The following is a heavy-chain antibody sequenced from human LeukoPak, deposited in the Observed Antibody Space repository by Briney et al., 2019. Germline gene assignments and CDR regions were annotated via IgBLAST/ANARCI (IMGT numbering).Heavy chain of an antibody. V-gene: IGHV4-59*01. D-gene: IGHD7-27*01. CDR2: IYYSGST. Sequence: SETLSLTCRVSGGSISNYQWSWIRQPPGKGLEWIGYIYYSGSTNYNPSLKSRVTISVDTSKNRFSLKLSSVTAADTAVYYCASLVVTGDDFDYWGQGTLVTVSS. CDR3: ASLVVTGDDFDY. J-gene: IGHJ4*02. CDR1: GGSISNYQ.